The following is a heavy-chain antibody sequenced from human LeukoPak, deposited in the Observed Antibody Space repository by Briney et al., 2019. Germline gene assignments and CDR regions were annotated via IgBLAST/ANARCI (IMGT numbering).Heavy chain of an antibody. CDR3: ARDAIFGVVIGYYFDY. CDR2: IWYDGSNK. CDR1: GFTFSSYG. D-gene: IGHD3-3*01. V-gene: IGHV3-33*01. Sequence: GRSLRLSCAASGFTFSSYGMHWVRQAPGKGLELVAVIWYDGSNKYYADSVKGRFTISRDNSKNTLYLQMNSLRAEDTAVYYCARDAIFGVVIGYYFDYWGQGTLVTVSS. J-gene: IGHJ4*02.